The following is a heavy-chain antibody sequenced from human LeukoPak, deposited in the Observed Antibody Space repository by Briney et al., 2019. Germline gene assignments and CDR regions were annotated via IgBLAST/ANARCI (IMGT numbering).Heavy chain of an antibody. J-gene: IGHJ5*02. CDR1: GYTFTSYA. CDR2: INAGNGNT. Sequence: ASVKVSCKASGYTFTSYAMHWVRQAPGQRLEWMGWINAGNGNTKYSQKFQGRVTITRDTSASTAYMELSSLRSEDTAVYYCARDRGGQWFGELFWFDPWGQGTLVTVSS. D-gene: IGHD3-10*01. V-gene: IGHV1-3*01. CDR3: ARDRGGQWFGELFWFDP.